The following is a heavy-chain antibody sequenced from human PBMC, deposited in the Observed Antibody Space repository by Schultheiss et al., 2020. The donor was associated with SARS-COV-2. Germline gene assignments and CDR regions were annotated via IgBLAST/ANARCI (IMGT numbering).Heavy chain of an antibody. CDR2: IYTSGST. D-gene: IGHD3-3*01. CDR1: GGSISSYY. V-gene: IGHV4-4*07. CDR3: ARSHDFWSGRKPGGYYYYRGV. Sequence: SETLSLTCTVSGGSISSYYWSWIRQPAGKGLEWIGRIYTSGSTNYNPSLKSRVTMSVDTSKNQFSLKLSSVTAADTAVYYCARSHDFWSGRKPGGYYYYRGVWGKGTTVTVSS. J-gene: IGHJ6*03.